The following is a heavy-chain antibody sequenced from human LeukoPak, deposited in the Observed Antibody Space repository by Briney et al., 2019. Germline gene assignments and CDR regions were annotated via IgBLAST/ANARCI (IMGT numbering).Heavy chain of an antibody. CDR2: IYHSGST. Sequence: SETLSLTCTVSGYSISSGYYWGWIRQPPGQGLEWIGSIYHSGSTYYNPSLKSRVTISVDTSKNQFSLKLSSVTAADTAVYYCARAPQSGYDILTGQGKMGAFDIWGQGTMVTVSS. D-gene: IGHD3-9*01. V-gene: IGHV4-38-2*02. CDR1: GYSISSGYY. J-gene: IGHJ3*02. CDR3: ARAPQSGYDILTGQGKMGAFDI.